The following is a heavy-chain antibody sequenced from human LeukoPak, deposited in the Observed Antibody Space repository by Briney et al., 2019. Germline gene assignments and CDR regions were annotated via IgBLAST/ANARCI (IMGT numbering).Heavy chain of an antibody. D-gene: IGHD6-19*01. Sequence: GGSLRLSCAASGFTVSGNYMNWVRQAPGKGLEWVSVIYSGGNTYYADSVKGRFTISRDNSKNTLYLQMNSLRAEDTAVYYCARGDSSGYYYFDYWGQGTLVTVSS. CDR1: GFTVSGNY. CDR3: ARGDSSGYYYFDY. V-gene: IGHV3-53*01. J-gene: IGHJ4*02. CDR2: IYSGGNT.